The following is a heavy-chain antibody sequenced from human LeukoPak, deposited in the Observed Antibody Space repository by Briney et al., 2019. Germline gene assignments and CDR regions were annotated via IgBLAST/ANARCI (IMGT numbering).Heavy chain of an antibody. CDR2: IIPSGGST. CDR1: GYTFTSYY. D-gene: IGHD2-21*01. Sequence: ASVKVSCKASGYTFTSYYMHWVRQAPGQGLEWMGIIIPSGGSTTYAQMFQGRVTMTRDTSTRTVYMELSSLRSEDTAAYYCAREGEVIVTDNLFYWGQGTLVTVSS. CDR3: AREGEVIVTDNLFY. V-gene: IGHV1-46*01. J-gene: IGHJ4*02.